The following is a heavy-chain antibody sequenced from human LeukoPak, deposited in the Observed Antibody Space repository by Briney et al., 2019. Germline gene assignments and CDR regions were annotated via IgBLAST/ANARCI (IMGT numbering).Heavy chain of an antibody. V-gene: IGHV4-38-2*02. CDR3: ARELQYYDYVWGSSKDAFDI. Sequence: LSETLSLTCTVSGYSISSGYYWGWIRQPPGKGLEWIGSIYHSGSTYYNPSLKSRVTISVDTSKNQFSLKLSSVTAADTAVYYCARELQYYDYVWGSSKDAFDIWGQGTMVTVSS. J-gene: IGHJ3*02. CDR2: IYHSGST. D-gene: IGHD3-16*01. CDR1: GYSISSGYY.